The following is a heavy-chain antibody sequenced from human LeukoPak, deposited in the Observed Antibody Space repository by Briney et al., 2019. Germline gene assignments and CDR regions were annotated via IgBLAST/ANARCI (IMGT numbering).Heavy chain of an antibody. CDR3: ARGYSTSWTYYFDY. CDR1: DGAITGYY. J-gene: IGHJ4*02. CDR2: IYGNT. V-gene: IGHV4-59*01. D-gene: IGHD6-13*01. Sequence: SETLSLTCTVSDGAITGYYWGWIRQPPGKGLEWIGHIYGNTNYNPSLKSRVTISVDTPKNHLSLRMNSVTAADTAVYYCARGYSTSWTYYFDYWGQGALVTVSS.